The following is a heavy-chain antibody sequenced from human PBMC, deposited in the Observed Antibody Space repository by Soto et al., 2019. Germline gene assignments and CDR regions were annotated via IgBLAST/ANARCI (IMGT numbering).Heavy chain of an antibody. CDR3: AKSHFPIAASRQPNFDH. CDR2: ISGSGRST. D-gene: IGHD6-13*01. Sequence: EVQFLESGGRLVQPGGSLRLSCAASGFTFSSYAMSWVRQAPGKGLEWVSVISGSGRSTYYADSVKGRFTISRDYSNNTVFLQMNTVTAEDTAIYYCAKSHFPIAASRQPNFDHWGQGALVTVSS. CDR1: GFTFSSYA. J-gene: IGHJ4*02. V-gene: IGHV3-23*01.